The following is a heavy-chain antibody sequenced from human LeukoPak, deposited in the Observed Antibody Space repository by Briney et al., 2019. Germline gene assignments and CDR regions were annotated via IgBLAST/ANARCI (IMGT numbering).Heavy chain of an antibody. Sequence: ASVKVSCKASGYTFTSYGISWVRQAPGRGLEWLGWISDYNGNTNYAQKLQGRVTMTTDTSTTTAYMEPRSLRSDDTAVYYCARDLDGSGSYYYWGQGTLVTVSS. J-gene: IGHJ4*02. V-gene: IGHV1-18*01. D-gene: IGHD3-10*01. CDR2: ISDYNGNT. CDR3: ARDLDGSGSYYY. CDR1: GYTFTSYG.